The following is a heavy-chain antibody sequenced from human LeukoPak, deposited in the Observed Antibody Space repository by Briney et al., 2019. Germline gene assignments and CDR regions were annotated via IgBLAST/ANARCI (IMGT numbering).Heavy chain of an antibody. D-gene: IGHD3-22*01. V-gene: IGHV3-9*01. Sequence: GRSLRPSCAASGFTFDDHAMHWVRQAPGKGLEWVSGISWNRGNIGYADSVKGRFTISRDNAKNSLYLQMDSLRAEDTALYYCAKAPGYYSYFDYWGQGTMVTVSS. J-gene: IGHJ4*02. CDR3: AKAPGYYSYFDY. CDR1: GFTFDDHA. CDR2: ISWNRGNI.